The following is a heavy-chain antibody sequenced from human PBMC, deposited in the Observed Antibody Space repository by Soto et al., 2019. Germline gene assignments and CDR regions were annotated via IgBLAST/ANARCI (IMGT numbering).Heavy chain of an antibody. CDR3: TRDDSGLGIDY. V-gene: IGHV3-74*01. Sequence: GGSLRLSCEASGFNFRDFWMHWVRQPPGKGPEWVSNIPSDGRDVSYTDSVRGRFTISREDARNTLYLQMSDLRVEDTAIYYCTRDDSGLGIDYWGQVTQVTVSS. D-gene: IGHD1-26*01. J-gene: IGHJ4*02. CDR1: GFNFRDFW. CDR2: IPSDGRDV.